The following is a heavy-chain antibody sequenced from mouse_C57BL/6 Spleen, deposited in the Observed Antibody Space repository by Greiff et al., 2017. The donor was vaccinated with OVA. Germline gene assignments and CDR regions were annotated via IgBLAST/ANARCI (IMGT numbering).Heavy chain of an antibody. CDR1: GYTFTSYW. V-gene: IGHV1-52*01. J-gene: IGHJ2*01. CDR2: IDPSDSET. Sequence: QVQLQQPGAELVRPGSSVKLPCKASGYTFTSYWMHWVKQRPIQGLEWIGNIDPSDSETHYNQKFKDKATLTVDKSSSTAYMQLSSLTSEDSAVYYCARGGSTPYYFDYWGQGTTLTVSS. CDR3: ARGGSTPYYFDY. D-gene: IGHD5-1*01.